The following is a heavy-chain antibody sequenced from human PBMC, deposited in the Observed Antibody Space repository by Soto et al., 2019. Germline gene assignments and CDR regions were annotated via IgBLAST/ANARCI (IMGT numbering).Heavy chain of an antibody. CDR1: GFTFDDYA. Sequence: EVQLVESGGGLVQPGRSLRLSCAASGFTFDDYAMHWVRQAPGKGLEWVSGISWNSGSIGYGDSVKGRFTISRDNAKNPLYLQMNSLRAEDTALYYCAKGTPAAPYYYYGMDVWGQGTTVAVSS. CDR3: AKGTPAAPYYYYGMDV. CDR2: ISWNSGSI. V-gene: IGHV3-9*01. J-gene: IGHJ6*02. D-gene: IGHD2-2*01.